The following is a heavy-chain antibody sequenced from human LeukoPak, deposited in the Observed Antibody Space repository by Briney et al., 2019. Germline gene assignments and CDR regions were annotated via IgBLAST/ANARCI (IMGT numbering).Heavy chain of an antibody. J-gene: IGHJ4*02. V-gene: IGHV1-2*02. Sequence: ASVKVSCKASGGTFSSYGISWVRQAPGQGLEWMGWIYPNSGATKYAQKFQGRVTMTRDTSISTAYMELSGLRSDDTAVYYCGTLLSNGPFDYWGQGSLVTVSS. CDR3: GTLLSNGPFDY. CDR1: GGTFSSYG. CDR2: IYPNSGAT.